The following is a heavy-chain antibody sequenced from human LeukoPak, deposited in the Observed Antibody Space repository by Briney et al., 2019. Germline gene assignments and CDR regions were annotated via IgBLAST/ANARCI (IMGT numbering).Heavy chain of an antibody. J-gene: IGHJ3*01. CDR2: ISAYNGQT. V-gene: IGHV1-18*01. CDR3: AKDLYSSLSGSEDFDV. D-gene: IGHD3-10*01. CDR1: GYLFISYG. Sequence: ASVKVSCKASGYLFISYGINWVRQAPGQGLEWMGWISAYNGQTNYAQEFQGRVTMTTDTSTTTAYMELKGLRFNDTAVYYFAKDLYSSLSGSEDFDVWGQGTRVTVSS.